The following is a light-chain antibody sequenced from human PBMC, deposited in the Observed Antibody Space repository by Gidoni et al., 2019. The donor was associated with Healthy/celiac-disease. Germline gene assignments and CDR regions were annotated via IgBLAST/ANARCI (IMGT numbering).Light chain of an antibody. J-gene: IGKJ3*01. CDR2: GAS. V-gene: IGKV3-20*01. CDR3: QQYGSAPPFT. CDR1: QSVSSSY. Sequence: EIVLTQSPGTLSLSPGERATLSCKASQSVSSSYLAWYQQQPGQAPRLLIYGASSRATGIPDRFSGSAAGTDFSLTISRLEPEDFAVYYCQQYGSAPPFTFGPGTKVDIK.